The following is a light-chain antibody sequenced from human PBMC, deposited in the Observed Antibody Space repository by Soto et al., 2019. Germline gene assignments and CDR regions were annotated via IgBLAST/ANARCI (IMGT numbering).Light chain of an antibody. CDR1: SGSIASNY. CDR2: KDD. Sequence: NFMLTQPHSVSDSPGKTVTISCTGSSGSIASNYVQWYQQRPGSAPTTVIYKDDQRPSGVPDRFSGSIDSSSNPASLTISGLRAEDEADYYCQSYNNSNQVFGGGTQLTVL. J-gene: IGLJ3*02. CDR3: QSYNNSNQV. V-gene: IGLV6-57*02.